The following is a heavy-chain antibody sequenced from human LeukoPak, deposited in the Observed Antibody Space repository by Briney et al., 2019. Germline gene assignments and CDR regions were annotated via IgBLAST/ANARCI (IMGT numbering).Heavy chain of an antibody. D-gene: IGHD5-12*01. Sequence: GGSLRLSCAASGFTFSSYAMSWVRQAPGKGLEWVSAISGSGGSTYYADSVKGRFAISRDNSKNTLYLQMNSLRAEDTAVYYCANRYWDIVATIEYYFDYWGQGTLVTVSS. J-gene: IGHJ4*02. CDR3: ANRYWDIVATIEYYFDY. CDR1: GFTFSSYA. CDR2: ISGSGGST. V-gene: IGHV3-23*01.